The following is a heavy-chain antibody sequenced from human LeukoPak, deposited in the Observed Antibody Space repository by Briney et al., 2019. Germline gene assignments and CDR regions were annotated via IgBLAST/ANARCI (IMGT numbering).Heavy chain of an antibody. CDR1: GFTFSSYS. CDR3: AKVRIQLWLFGAFDI. V-gene: IGHV3-21*01. Sequence: GGSLRLSCAASGFTFSSYSMNWVRQAPGKGLEWVSSISSSSSYIYYADSVKGRFTISRDNAKNSLYLQMNSLRAEDTALYYCAKVRIQLWLFGAFDIWGQGTMVTVSS. J-gene: IGHJ3*02. D-gene: IGHD5-18*01. CDR2: ISSSSSYI.